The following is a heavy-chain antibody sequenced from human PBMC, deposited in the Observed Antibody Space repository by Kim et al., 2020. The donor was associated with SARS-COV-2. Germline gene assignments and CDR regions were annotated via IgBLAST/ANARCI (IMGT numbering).Heavy chain of an antibody. V-gene: IGHV4-61*01. D-gene: IGHD2-15*01. J-gene: IGHJ5*02. CDR1: GVSVSSGSYY. CDR2: IYYNGNT. CDR3: SSLSGGEFDP. Sequence: SETLSLTCSVSGVSVSSGSYYWSWIRQTPGKGLEWIGYIYYNGNTNYNPSLKSRVHISLDTSKNQFSLTLSSVTAADTALYYCSSLSGGEFDPWGQGTLVTVSS.